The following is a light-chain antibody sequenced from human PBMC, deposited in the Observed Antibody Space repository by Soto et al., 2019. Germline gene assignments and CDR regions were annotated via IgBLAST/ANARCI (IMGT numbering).Light chain of an antibody. V-gene: IGKV1-5*03. CDR2: KAS. CDR3: QQYNSYPWT. Sequence: DIQMTQSPSTLSASVGDRVTITCRASHNIYTWLAWYQQKPGKAPKLLTYKASNLETGVPSRFSGSGSGTEFTLTISSLQPDDFATYYCQQYNSYPWTFGQGTKVEIK. J-gene: IGKJ1*01. CDR1: HNIYTW.